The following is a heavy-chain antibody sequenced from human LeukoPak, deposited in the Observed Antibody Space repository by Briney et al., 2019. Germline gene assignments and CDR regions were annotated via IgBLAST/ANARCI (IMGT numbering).Heavy chain of an antibody. J-gene: IGHJ4*02. CDR3: VRDATRGGDFDY. D-gene: IGHD3-16*01. CDR1: GFTFDDYA. CDR2: ISWNSGSI. V-gene: IGHV3-9*01. Sequence: PGGSLRLSCAASGFTFDDYAMHWVRQAPGKGLEWVSGISWNSGSIGYADSVKGRFTISRDNARNSLYLQMNSLRVEDTAVYYCVRDATRGGDFDYWGQGTLVTVSS.